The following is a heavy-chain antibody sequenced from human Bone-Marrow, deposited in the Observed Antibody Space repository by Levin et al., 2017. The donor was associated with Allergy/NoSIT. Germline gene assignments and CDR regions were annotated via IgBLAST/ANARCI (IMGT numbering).Heavy chain of an antibody. J-gene: IGHJ4*02. CDR3: ARDGKYSSSAQFDQ. V-gene: IGHV1-46*01. CDR1: GYVFTSYY. D-gene: IGHD6-13*01. Sequence: ASVKVSCKTSGYVFTSYYVHWIRQAPGQGLEWMGMIHPSGGETTYAQKFQGRVTMTRDTSTSTVNMELSSLKSQDTAVYYCARDGKYSSSAQFDQWGQGTLVTVSS. CDR2: IHPSGGET.